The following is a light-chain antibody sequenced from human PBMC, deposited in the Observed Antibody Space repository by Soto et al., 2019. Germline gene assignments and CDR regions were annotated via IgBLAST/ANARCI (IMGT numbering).Light chain of an antibody. Sequence: EIVMTQSPATLSVSPGESATLSCSASQSVSNNLAWYQQKPGQAPRLLMYGASTRATGIPARFSGSGSGTEFTLTISSLQSEDFAVSYCQLYNNSPRTFGQGTKV. CDR2: GAS. V-gene: IGKV3-15*01. CDR1: QSVSNN. J-gene: IGKJ1*01. CDR3: QLYNNSPRT.